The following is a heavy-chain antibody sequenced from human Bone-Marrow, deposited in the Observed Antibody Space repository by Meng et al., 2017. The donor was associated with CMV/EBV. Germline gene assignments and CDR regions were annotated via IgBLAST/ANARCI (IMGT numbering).Heavy chain of an antibody. D-gene: IGHD3-3*01. J-gene: IGHJ5*02. CDR1: GITFDTFA. V-gene: IGHV3-30*04. CDR3: AKAGSRGYDFWSGYGNWFDP. Sequence: GGSLRLSCAVSGITFDTFAMYWARQAPGKGLECVAVISYDGGTKYYADSVKGRFTISRDNAKNSLYLQMNSLRAEDTAVYYCAKAGSRGYDFWSGYGNWFDPWGQGTLVTVSS. CDR2: ISYDGGTK.